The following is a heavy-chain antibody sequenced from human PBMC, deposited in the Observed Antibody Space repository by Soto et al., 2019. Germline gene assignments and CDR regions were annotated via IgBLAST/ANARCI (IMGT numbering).Heavy chain of an antibody. CDR1: GGSISSYY. V-gene: IGHV4-59*01. Sequence: PSETLSLTCTVSGGSISSYYWSWIRQPPGKGLEWIGYIYYSGSTNYNPSLKSRVTISVDTSKNQFSLKLSSVTAADTAVYYCAREREYYDILTGYRLYYFDYWGQGTLVTVSS. J-gene: IGHJ4*02. D-gene: IGHD3-9*01. CDR2: IYYSGST. CDR3: AREREYYDILTGYRLYYFDY.